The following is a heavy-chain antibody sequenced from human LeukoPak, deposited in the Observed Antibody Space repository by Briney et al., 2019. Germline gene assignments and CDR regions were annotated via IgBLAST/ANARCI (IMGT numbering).Heavy chain of an antibody. V-gene: IGHV3-7*01. D-gene: IGHD3-22*01. Sequence: GGSLRLSCAASGFTFSVFWMSWVRQAPGKGLEWVANIKQDGSAKYYVDSVKGRFTISRDNARNSLYLEMNSLRAEDTAIYYCATSYDSSGNNWGQGTLVTVSS. CDR2: IKQDGSAK. J-gene: IGHJ4*02. CDR3: ATSYDSSGNN. CDR1: GFTFSVFW.